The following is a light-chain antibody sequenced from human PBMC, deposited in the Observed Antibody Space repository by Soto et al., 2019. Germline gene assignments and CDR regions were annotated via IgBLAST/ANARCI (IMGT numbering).Light chain of an antibody. Sequence: QSVLTQPPSVSGAPGQRVTISCTGGSSNFGAGYDVHWYQQLPGTAPKLLIHTNTNRPSGVPDRFSGSKSDTSASMAITGLQAEDEADYYCQSYDRSVSRYVFGTGTKVTVL. V-gene: IGLV1-40*01. CDR1: SSNFGAGYD. J-gene: IGLJ1*01. CDR3: QSYDRSVSRYV. CDR2: TNT.